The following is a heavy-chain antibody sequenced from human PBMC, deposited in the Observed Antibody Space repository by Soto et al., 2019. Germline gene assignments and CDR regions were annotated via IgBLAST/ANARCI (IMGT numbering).Heavy chain of an antibody. CDR1: GYSISSGYF. V-gene: IGHV4-38-2*01. CDR2: VHQTGST. CDR3: ASLYSSGWYSHLLFYYGMDV. D-gene: IGHD6-19*01. Sequence: SETLSLTCAVSGYSISSGYFWAWIRQPPGMGLQWIGSVHQTGSTYYNPSLQNRVSISVDTSKNQFSLKLSSVTAADTAVYYCASLYSSGWYSHLLFYYGMDVWGQGTTVTVSS. J-gene: IGHJ6*02.